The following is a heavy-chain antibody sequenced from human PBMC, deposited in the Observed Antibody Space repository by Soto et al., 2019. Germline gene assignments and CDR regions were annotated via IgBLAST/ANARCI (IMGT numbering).Heavy chain of an antibody. D-gene: IGHD1-1*01. CDR1: GGSISFHY. Sequence: QVQLQESGPGLVKPSETLSLTCTVSGGSISFHYWSWVRQPPGKGLEWLGYIYYSGSTDYNPSLMPRLTTSVAPSKNQFSLKLTSVTAADTAVYYCASRRGTWYFDLWGRGTLITVSP. CDR2: IYYSGST. V-gene: IGHV4-59*08. CDR3: ASRRGTWYFDL. J-gene: IGHJ2*01.